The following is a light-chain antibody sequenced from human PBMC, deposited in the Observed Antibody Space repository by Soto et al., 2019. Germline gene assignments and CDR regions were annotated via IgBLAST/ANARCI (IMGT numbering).Light chain of an antibody. CDR3: AAWDDSLSAVV. CDR1: SSNIGSNY. J-gene: IGLJ2*01. CDR2: RND. V-gene: IGLV1-47*01. Sequence: QSVLTQPPSASGTPGQRVTISCSGSSSNIGSNYVYWYQQFPGSAPKLLIYRNDQRPSGVPDRFSGSKSGTSASLAISGPPSEDEADYYCAAWDDSLSAVVFGGGTQLTVL.